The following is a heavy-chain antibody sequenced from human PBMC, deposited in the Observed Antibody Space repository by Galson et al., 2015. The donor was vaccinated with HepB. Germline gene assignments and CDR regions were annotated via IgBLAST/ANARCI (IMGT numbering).Heavy chain of an antibody. CDR3: ARGRVELLGGDFDY. CDR2: ISAYSGNT. V-gene: IGHV1-18*04. CDR1: GYTFTSYG. J-gene: IGHJ4*02. Sequence: QSGAEVKKPGASVKVSCKASGYTFTSYGISWVRQAPGQGLEWMGWISAYSGNTNYAQNFQDRVTMTTDTSTSTVNMELRSLRSDDTAVYYCARGRVELLGGDFDYWGQGTLVTVSS. D-gene: IGHD1-26*01.